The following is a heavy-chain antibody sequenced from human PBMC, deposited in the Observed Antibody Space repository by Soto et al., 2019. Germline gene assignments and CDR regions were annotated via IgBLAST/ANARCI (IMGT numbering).Heavy chain of an antibody. J-gene: IGHJ4*02. V-gene: IGHV1-3*01. CDR2: INAGNGNT. CDR3: ARVKHSSGWYDIPPPDY. Sequence: GVSVEACSEDPRVSNTGDAMRWRRQDNEQRLEWMGWINAGNGNTKYSQKFQGRVTITRDTSASTAYMELSSLRSEDTAVYYCARVKHSSGWYDIPPPDYWGQGTLVTVSS. D-gene: IGHD6-19*01. CDR1: RVSNTGDA.